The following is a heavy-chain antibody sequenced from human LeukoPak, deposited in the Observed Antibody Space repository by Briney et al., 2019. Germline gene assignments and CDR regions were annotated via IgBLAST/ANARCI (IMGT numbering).Heavy chain of an antibody. J-gene: IGHJ3*02. CDR2: INPSSGGT. V-gene: IGHV1-2*02. CDR1: GYTFTAYY. CDR3: ARDGNFDI. Sequence: ASVKVSCKPSGYTFTAYYIHWVRQAPGRGLEWMGWINPSSGGTDYAQKFQGRVTMTRDTSINTAYMEVSSLRSDDTAVYCCARDGNFDIWGQGTMVTVSS.